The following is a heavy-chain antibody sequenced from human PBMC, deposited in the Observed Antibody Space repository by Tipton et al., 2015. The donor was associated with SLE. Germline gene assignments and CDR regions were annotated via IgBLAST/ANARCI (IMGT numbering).Heavy chain of an antibody. CDR2: IYHSGTT. CDR3: ARDFWSGYRWFDP. J-gene: IGHJ5*02. V-gene: IGHV4-39*07. Sequence: TLSLTCTVSGDSISTSNYYWGWARQPPGKGLEWVGTIYHSGTTYYNPSLKSRLTMSVDTSKNQFSLKLTSVTAADTAIYFCARDFWSGYRWFDPWGQGMMVTVSS. D-gene: IGHD3-3*01. CDR1: GDSISTSNYY.